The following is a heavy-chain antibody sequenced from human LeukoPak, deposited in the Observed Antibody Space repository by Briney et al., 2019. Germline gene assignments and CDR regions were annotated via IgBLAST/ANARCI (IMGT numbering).Heavy chain of an antibody. Sequence: GGSLRLSCAASGFTFSRAWMNWVRQAPGKGLEWLDRIQSRTDGGTTDYAAPVKGRFTISRDDSKDTVYLQMNSLKTEDTGVYYCTTVSVVVVATTGGTFWGQGALVTVSS. J-gene: IGHJ4*02. CDR3: TTVSVVVVATTGGTF. D-gene: IGHD2-15*01. V-gene: IGHV3-15*01. CDR2: IQSRTDGGTT. CDR1: GFTFSRAW.